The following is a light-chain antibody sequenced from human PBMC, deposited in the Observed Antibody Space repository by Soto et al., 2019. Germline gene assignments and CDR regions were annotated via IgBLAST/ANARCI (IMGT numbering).Light chain of an antibody. J-gene: IGLJ1*01. CDR3: SSYTSSYTYV. CDR1: SSDVGGYNY. V-gene: IGLV2-14*01. Sequence: QSVLTQPASVSGSPRQSITISCTGTSSDVGGYNYVSWYQQHPGKAPKLMIYDVSNRPSGVSDRFSGSKSGITASLTISGLQGEDEADYYCSSYTSSYTYVFGTGTKVTVL. CDR2: DVS.